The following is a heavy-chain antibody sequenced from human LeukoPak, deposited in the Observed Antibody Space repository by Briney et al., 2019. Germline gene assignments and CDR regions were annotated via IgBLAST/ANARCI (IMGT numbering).Heavy chain of an antibody. J-gene: IGHJ4*02. Sequence: SETLSLTCSVSGGSISPYYWSWIRQPPGKGMEWIAYIYYTGDTSYNPSLKSRVTISVDTSKNQFSLTLSSVTAADTAVYYCARHHPKGYSSAWYYFDFWGQGSLVTVSS. D-gene: IGHD6-13*01. CDR1: GGSISPYY. CDR3: ARHHPKGYSSAWYYFDF. V-gene: IGHV4-59*08. CDR2: IYYTGDT.